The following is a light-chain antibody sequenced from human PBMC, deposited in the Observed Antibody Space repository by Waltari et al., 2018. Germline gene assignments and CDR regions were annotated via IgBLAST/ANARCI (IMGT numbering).Light chain of an antibody. CDR3: QVWDGTNDHYV. CDR2: DNR. Sequence: SYVLTQPPSVSVAPGQTARITCGGTNIGMKSVHWYQQKAGQAPVLVVYDNRHRPSGIPGRFSGSNFGNTPTLTISWVEAGDEADYYCQVWDGTNDHYVFGPGTKVTVL. V-gene: IGLV3-21*02. CDR1: NIGMKS. J-gene: IGLJ1*01.